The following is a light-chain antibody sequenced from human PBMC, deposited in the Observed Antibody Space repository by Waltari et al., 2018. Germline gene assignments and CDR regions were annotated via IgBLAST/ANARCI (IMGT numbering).Light chain of an antibody. V-gene: IGKV3-11*01. J-gene: IGKJ5*01. CDR3: QQRRNWPLS. CDR1: QSIVDA. CDR2: DAS. Sequence: PGDRAALYCRASQSIVDAIAWYQQRPGQTPRLLIYDASNRAPGTPARFSGSGSGTDFTLTISSLEPEDFSVYYCQQRRNWPLSFGQGTRLEIK.